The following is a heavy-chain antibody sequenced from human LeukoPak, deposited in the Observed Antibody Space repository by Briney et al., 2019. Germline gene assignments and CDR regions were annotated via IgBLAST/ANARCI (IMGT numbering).Heavy chain of an antibody. V-gene: IGHV4-59*08. CDR3: ARLKARDAFDI. CDR1: GGSIGSYS. Sequence: PSETLSLTCTVSGGSIGSYSWNWIRQSPGTGLEWIGYVNYSGSTMYNPSLRSRVTISVDTSKNQFSLKLSSVTAADTAVYYCARLKARDAFDIWGQGTMVTVSS. CDR2: VNYSGST. J-gene: IGHJ3*02.